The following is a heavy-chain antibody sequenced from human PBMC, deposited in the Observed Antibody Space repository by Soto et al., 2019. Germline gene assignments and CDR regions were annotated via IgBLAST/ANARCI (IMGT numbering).Heavy chain of an antibody. CDR1: GGSISSGGYY. CDR2: IYYSGST. D-gene: IGHD3-10*01. J-gene: IGHJ6*02. V-gene: IGHV4-31*03. CDR3: ARELRFGEDYYGMDV. Sequence: QVQLQESGPGLVKPSQTLSLTCTVSGGSISSGGYYWSCIRQHPGKGLEWIGYIYYSGSTYYNPSLKSRVTISVDTSKNQFSLKLSSVTAADTAVYYCARELRFGEDYYGMDVWGQGTTVTVSS.